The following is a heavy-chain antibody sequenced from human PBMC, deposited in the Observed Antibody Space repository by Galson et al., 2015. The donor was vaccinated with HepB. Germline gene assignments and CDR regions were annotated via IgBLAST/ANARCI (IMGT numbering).Heavy chain of an antibody. J-gene: IGHJ4*02. CDR2: IWYDGSNK. CDR1: GFTFSSYG. CDR3: ARDRHGGYSGSYFDY. Sequence: SLRLSCAASGFTFSSYGMHWVRQAPGKGLEWVAVIWYDGSNKYYADSVQGRFTISRDNSKNTLYLQMNSLRAEDTAVYYCARDRHGGYSGSYFDYWGQGTLVTVSS. D-gene: IGHD1-26*01. V-gene: IGHV3-33*08.